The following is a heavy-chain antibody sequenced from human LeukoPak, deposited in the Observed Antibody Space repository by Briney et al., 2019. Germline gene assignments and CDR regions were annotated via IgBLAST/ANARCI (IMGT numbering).Heavy chain of an antibody. CDR1: GFTFSSYW. V-gene: IGHV3-7*01. J-gene: IGHJ4*02. D-gene: IGHD5-12*01. CDR3: ARDAGLRPFDY. Sequence: PGGSLRLSCAASGFTFSSYWMHWVRQAPGKGLEWVANIKQDGSEKYYVDSVKGRFTISRDNAKNSLYLQMNSLRAEDTAVYYCARDAGLRPFDYWGQGTLVTVSS. CDR2: IKQDGSEK.